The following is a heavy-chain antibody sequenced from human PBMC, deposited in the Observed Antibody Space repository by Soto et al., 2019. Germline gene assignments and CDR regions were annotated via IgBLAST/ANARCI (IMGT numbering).Heavy chain of an antibody. CDR1: GFSLSTGGVG. CDR2: IYWDDDK. J-gene: IGHJ4*02. V-gene: IGHV2-5*02. Sequence: SGPTLVNPTQTLTLTCTLSGFSLSTGGVGVGWIRQPPGKALEWLAFIYWDDDKRYSPSLKSRLTITKDTSKNQVVLTMTSMDLVDTATYYCAHSRYSNGYLPFDYWGQGALVTVSS. CDR3: AHSRYSNGYLPFDY. D-gene: IGHD5-18*01.